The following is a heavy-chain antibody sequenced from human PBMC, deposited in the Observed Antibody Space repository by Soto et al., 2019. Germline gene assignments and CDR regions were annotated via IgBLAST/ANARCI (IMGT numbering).Heavy chain of an antibody. J-gene: IGHJ4*02. Sequence: QITLKESGPTLVKPTQTLTLTCTFSGFSLSTSGVGVGWIRQPPGKALEWLALIYWDDDQRYSPSLKSSLTITQDTSQNQLVLTLTNVDTVDTATYSCAHSLIPNWGSRGAFDFWGQRTLVTASS. V-gene: IGHV2-5*02. CDR3: AHSLIPNWGSRGAFDF. D-gene: IGHD7-27*01. CDR1: GFSLSTSGVG. CDR2: IYWDDDQ.